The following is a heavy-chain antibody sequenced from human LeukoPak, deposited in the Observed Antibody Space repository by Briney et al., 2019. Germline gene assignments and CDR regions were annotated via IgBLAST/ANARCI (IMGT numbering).Heavy chain of an antibody. V-gene: IGHV3-30*03. CDR3: ARGYCTTGSCYWGDY. D-gene: IGHD2-8*01. CDR2: ISYDGSNK. Sequence: PGGSLRLSCAASGFTFSTHWMTWVRQAPGKGLEWVAVISYDGSNKYYADSVKGRFTISRDNSKNTLYLQMNSLRAEDTAVYYCARGYCTTGSCYWGDYWGQGTLVTVSS. J-gene: IGHJ4*02. CDR1: GFTFSTHW.